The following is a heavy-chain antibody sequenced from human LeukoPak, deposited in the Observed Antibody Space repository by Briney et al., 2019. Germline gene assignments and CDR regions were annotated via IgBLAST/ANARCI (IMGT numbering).Heavy chain of an antibody. D-gene: IGHD1-26*01. CDR3: ARGPIVGATANTFDY. CDR1: GGSISSGSYY. J-gene: IGHJ4*02. CDR2: IYTSGST. V-gene: IGHV4-61*02. Sequence: SETLSLTCTASGGSISSGSYYWSWIRQPAGKGLEWIGRIYTSGSTNYNPSLKSRVTISVDTSKNQFSLKLSSVTAADTAVYYCARGPIVGATANTFDYWGQGTLVTVSS.